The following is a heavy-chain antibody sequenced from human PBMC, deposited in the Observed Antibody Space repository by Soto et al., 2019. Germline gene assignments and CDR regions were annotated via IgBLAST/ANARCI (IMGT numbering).Heavy chain of an antibody. D-gene: IGHD2-2*01. Sequence: QVRLVESGGGVVQPGRSLRLSCAASGFTFSSYGMHWVRQAPGKGLEWVAVISYDGSNKYYADSVKGRFTISRDNSKNTLYLQMNSLRAEDTAAYYCAKEADIVVVPTPHFDYWGQGTLVTVSS. CDR1: GFTFSSYG. CDR3: AKEADIVVVPTPHFDY. J-gene: IGHJ4*02. CDR2: ISYDGSNK. V-gene: IGHV3-30*18.